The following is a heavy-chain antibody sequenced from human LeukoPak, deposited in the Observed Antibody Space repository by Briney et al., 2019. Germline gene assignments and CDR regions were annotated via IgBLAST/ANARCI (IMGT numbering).Heavy chain of an antibody. CDR2: ISARGGNT. J-gene: IGHJ4*02. D-gene: IGHD3-22*01. Sequence: GGSLRLSCAASGFTFSSYGMSWVRQAPGKGLEWVSAISARGGNTYYADSVKGRFTISRDNSKNTLYLQMNSLRGEDTAVYYCAKAPYYYDSSGYYYFDYWGQGTLVTVSS. CDR1: GFTFSSYG. CDR3: AKAPYYYDSSGYYYFDY. V-gene: IGHV3-23*01.